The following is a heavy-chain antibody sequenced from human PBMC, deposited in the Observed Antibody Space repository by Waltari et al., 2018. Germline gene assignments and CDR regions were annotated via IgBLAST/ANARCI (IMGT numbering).Heavy chain of an antibody. Sequence: EVQLVQSGAEVKKSGESLKISCKSSGYSFGSFYIAWVHQMPGKGLEWMGIIYPGDTMTSYSPSVQGQVTISVDRSINTAYLQWGSLKATDTAMYYCARLRQPASYYYGMDVWGQGTTITVSS. V-gene: IGHV5-51*07. D-gene: IGHD1-1*01. CDR2: IYPGDTMT. J-gene: IGHJ6*02. CDR3: ARLRQPASYYYGMDV. CDR1: GYSFGSFY.